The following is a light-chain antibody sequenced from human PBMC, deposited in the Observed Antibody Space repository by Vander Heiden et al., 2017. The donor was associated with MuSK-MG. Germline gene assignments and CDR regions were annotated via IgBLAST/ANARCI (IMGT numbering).Light chain of an antibody. J-gene: IGKJ3*01. Sequence: DIQMTQSPSSLSASVGDRVTITCRASQSISSYLNWYQQKPRRAPKLLIYAASSLQSRVPSRFSGSGSGTDFTLTISSLQPEDFATYYCQQSYSTLIFTFGPGTKVDIK. CDR1: QSISSY. V-gene: IGKV1-39*01. CDR3: QQSYSTLIFT. CDR2: AAS.